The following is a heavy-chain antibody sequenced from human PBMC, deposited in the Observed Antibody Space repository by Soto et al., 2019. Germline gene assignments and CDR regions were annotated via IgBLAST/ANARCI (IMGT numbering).Heavy chain of an antibody. CDR2: ISYSGST. Sequence: QVQLQESGPGLVKPSETLSLTCTVPGGSINTYYWSWIRQPPGKGLEWIGYISYSGSTNYNPSLKSRVTISRDTSNNQFSLKLSSVTAADTAVYYCAREGAYGDTPWGQGTLVTVSS. V-gene: IGHV4-59*01. CDR3: AREGAYGDTP. J-gene: IGHJ5*02. D-gene: IGHD4-17*01. CDR1: GGSINTYY.